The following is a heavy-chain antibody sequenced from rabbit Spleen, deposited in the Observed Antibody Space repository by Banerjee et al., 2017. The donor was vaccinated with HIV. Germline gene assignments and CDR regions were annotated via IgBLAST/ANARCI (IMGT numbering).Heavy chain of an antibody. CDR1: GFDFRGYY. CDR3: VREAGYGGYGDANL. J-gene: IGHJ4*01. CDR2: IVPIFGVT. V-gene: IGHV1S7*01. Sequence: QSLEESGGDLVQPGGSLALSCKASGFDFRGYYLSWVRQAPGKGLEWIGYIVPIFGVTFYANWVNGRFTISSHNAQNTLYLQLNSLTAADTATYFCVREAGYGGYGDANLWGPGTLVTVS. D-gene: IGHD6-1*01.